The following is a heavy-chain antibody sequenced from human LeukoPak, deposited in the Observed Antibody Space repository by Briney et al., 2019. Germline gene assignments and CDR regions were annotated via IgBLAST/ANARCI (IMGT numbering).Heavy chain of an antibody. Sequence: PGGSLRLSCTASGITFSSDGMHWVRQAPGKGLEWVALINHDGTNKYCGDSVKGRFTISRDNSKNTLYLQMDSLRAEDTAVYYCTNFDYWGQGTLVTVSS. V-gene: IGHV3-30*02. CDR1: GITFSSDG. J-gene: IGHJ4*02. CDR2: INHDGTNK. CDR3: TNFDY.